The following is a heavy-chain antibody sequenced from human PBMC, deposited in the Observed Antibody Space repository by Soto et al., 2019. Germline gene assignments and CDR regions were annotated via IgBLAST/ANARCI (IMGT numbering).Heavy chain of an antibody. Sequence: QVQLVQSGAEVKKLGASVKVSCKASGYTFTAYYIHWVRQAPGQGLEWVGWINPNSGDTNYAQRFQGWVTMTGDTSVSTAYMDLTRLRSDDTVVYYGARGGYTYGYGLDYWGQGTLVTVSS. CDR2: INPNSGDT. V-gene: IGHV1-2*04. J-gene: IGHJ4*02. D-gene: IGHD5-18*01. CDR1: GYTFTAYY. CDR3: ARGGYTYGYGLDY.